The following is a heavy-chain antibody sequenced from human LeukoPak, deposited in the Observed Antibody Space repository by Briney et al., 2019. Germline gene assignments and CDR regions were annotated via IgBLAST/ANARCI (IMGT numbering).Heavy chain of an antibody. CDR1: GDSISGPY. D-gene: IGHD3-10*01. J-gene: IGHJ4*02. V-gene: IGHV4-59*11. CDR2: THYTGET. Sequence: SETLSLTSNVSGDSISGPYWNWIRQSPGRGLEWIGYTHYTGETNYNPSLKSRLTMSVDTSNNQVYLRLSSVTAADTAVYYCGRNLGSGSDHWGQGTLVTVSS. CDR3: GRNLGSGSDH.